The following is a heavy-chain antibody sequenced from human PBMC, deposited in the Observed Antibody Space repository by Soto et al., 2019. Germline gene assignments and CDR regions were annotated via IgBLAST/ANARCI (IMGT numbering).Heavy chain of an antibody. CDR2: IYYSRIT. CDR3: ARRSDWYLDY. J-gene: IGHJ4*02. D-gene: IGHD6-19*01. V-gene: IGHV4-39*01. CDR1: GGSISSSNDY. Sequence: LSLTCTVSGGSISSSNDYWDWIRQPPGKGLEWIGSIYYSRITYYNPSLKSRVTISVDTSKNQFSLKLSSVTAADTAVYYCARRSDWYLDYWGQGTLVTVSS.